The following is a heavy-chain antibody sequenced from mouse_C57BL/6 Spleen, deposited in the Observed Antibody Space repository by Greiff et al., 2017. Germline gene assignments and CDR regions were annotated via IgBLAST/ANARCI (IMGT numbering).Heavy chain of an antibody. CDR2: IYPGSGNT. Sequence: VQLQQSGPELVKPGASVKISCKASGYSFTSSYIHWVKQRPGQGLEWLGWIYPGSGNTKYNEKFKGKATLTADTSSSTAYMQLSSLTSEDSAVYYCARPTSYGSSYDYYAMDYWGQGTSVTVSS. V-gene: IGHV1-66*01. D-gene: IGHD1-1*01. CDR1: GYSFTSSY. J-gene: IGHJ4*01. CDR3: ARPTSYGSSYDYYAMDY.